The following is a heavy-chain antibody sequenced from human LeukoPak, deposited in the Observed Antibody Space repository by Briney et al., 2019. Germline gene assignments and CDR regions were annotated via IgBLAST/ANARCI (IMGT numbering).Heavy chain of an antibody. CDR3: ARETDPQYYDFWSGHHLSYGMDV. CDR1: GYTFTCYY. Sequence: ASVKVSCKASGYTFTCYYMHWVRQAPGQGLEWMGRINPNSGGTNYAQKFQGRVTMTRDTSISTAYMELSRLRSDDTAVYYCARETDPQYYDFWSGHHLSYGMDVWGQGTTVTVSS. V-gene: IGHV1-2*06. J-gene: IGHJ6*02. D-gene: IGHD3-3*01. CDR2: INPNSGGT.